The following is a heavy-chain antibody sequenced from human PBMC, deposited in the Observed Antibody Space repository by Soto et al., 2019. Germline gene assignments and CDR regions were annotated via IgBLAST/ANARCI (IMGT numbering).Heavy chain of an antibody. CDR2: ISSKNGNT. J-gene: IGHJ4*02. Sequence: QVQLVQSGADVKKPGASVKVSCKASGYTFSDYGVSWVRQAPGQGLEWMGWISSKNGNTNFAQKFRGRVTKTTDPSTSTVYMELRSLRPDDTDVYYCAREPPETPPDYWGQGTLVTVSS. V-gene: IGHV1-18*01. CDR1: GYTFSDYG. CDR3: AREPPETPPDY.